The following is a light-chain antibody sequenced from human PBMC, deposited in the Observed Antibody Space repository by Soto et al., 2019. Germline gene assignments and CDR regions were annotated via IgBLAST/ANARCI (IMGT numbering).Light chain of an antibody. Sequence: EIVLTQSPATLSLSPGERVTLSCRASQSVSSYLAWYQQKPGQAPRLLIYDASNRATGIPARFSGSGSGTDFTLTISSLEPEDFAVYYCQQRSNWPLLTFGEGTKVEIK. J-gene: IGKJ4*01. CDR3: QQRSNWPLLT. CDR1: QSVSSY. V-gene: IGKV3-11*01. CDR2: DAS.